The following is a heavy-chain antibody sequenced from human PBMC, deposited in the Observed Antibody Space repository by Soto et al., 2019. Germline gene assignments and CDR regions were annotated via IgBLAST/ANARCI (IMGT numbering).Heavy chain of an antibody. CDR1: GFTFSSYA. CDR3: AKRGSGSYFDY. D-gene: IGHD3-10*01. V-gene: IGHV3-23*01. CDR2: ISGSGGST. J-gene: IGHJ4*02. Sequence: EVQLLESGGGLVQPGGSLRLSCAASGFTFSSYALNWVRQAPGKGLEWVSVISGSGGSTYYADSVKGRFTISRDNSKNTLYLQMNSLRAEDTAVYYCAKRGSGSYFDYWGQGTLVTVSS.